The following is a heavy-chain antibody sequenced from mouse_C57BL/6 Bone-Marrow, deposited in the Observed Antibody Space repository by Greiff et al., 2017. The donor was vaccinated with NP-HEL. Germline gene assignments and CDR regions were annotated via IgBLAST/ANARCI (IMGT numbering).Heavy chain of an antibody. CDR3: ARLSNYGYAMDY. D-gene: IGHD2-5*01. CDR1: GYTFTSYW. CDR2: IHPNSGST. Sequence: VQLQQPGAELVKPGASVKLSCKASGYTFTSYWMHWVKQRPGQGLEWIGMIHPNSGSTNYNEKFKSKATLTVDKSSSTAYMQLSSLTSEDSAVYFCARLSNYGYAMDYWGQGTSVTVSS. V-gene: IGHV1-64*01. J-gene: IGHJ4*01.